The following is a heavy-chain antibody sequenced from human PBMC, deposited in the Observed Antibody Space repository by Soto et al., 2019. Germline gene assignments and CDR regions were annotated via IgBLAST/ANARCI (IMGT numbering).Heavy chain of an antibody. CDR1: GFTFINYA. Sequence: EASGFTFINYAMSWVRQAPGKGLEWVASISDTGGDSYYADSMDGRFTISRDNSKNTLYLQISSSRAEDTAVYYCVRDLYRSATMPCLDHWGQGTLVTVSS. J-gene: IGHJ4*02. V-gene: IGHV3-23*01. D-gene: IGHD1-1*01. CDR3: VRDLYRSATMPCLDH. CDR2: ISDTGGDS.